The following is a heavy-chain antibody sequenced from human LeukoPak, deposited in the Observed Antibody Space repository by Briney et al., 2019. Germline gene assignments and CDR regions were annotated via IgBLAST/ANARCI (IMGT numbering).Heavy chain of an antibody. CDR2: IHSSGSA. J-gene: IGHJ4*02. Sequence: PSETLTLTCTVSGGSIRSYDYYWSWIRQHPGKGLEWIGYIHSSGSAYYNPSLKSRLTISVDTSKNQFSLELRFVTAADTAVYFCATKGNGIYYFDYWGQGTLLTVSS. V-gene: IGHV4-31*03. CDR1: GGSIRSYDYY. D-gene: IGHD2/OR15-2a*01. CDR3: ATKGNGIYYFDY.